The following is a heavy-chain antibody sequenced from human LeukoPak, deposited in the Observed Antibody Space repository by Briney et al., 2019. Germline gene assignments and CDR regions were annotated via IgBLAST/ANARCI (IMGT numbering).Heavy chain of an antibody. J-gene: IGHJ6*02. CDR2: ISAYNGNT. D-gene: IGHD3-22*01. Sequence: GASVKVSCKASGYTFTSYGISWVRQAPGQGLEWMGWISAYNGNTNYAQKLQGRVTMTTDTSTSTAYMELRSLRSDDTAVYYCARLPYYYDSSGEGYYYGMDVWGQGTTVTVSS. CDR1: GYTFTSYG. V-gene: IGHV1-18*01. CDR3: ARLPYYYDSSGEGYYYGMDV.